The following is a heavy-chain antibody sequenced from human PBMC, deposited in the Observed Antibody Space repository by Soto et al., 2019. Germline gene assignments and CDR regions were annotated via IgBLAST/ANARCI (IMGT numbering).Heavy chain of an antibody. CDR3: ARVGGEGYCSGGSCYSRLGYYYGMDV. D-gene: IGHD2-15*01. Sequence: QVQLVQSGAEVKKPGSSVKVSCKASGGTFSSYAISWVRQAPGQGLEWMGGIIPIFGTANYAQKFQGRVTITAEESTSTAYMELSSLRSEDTAVYYCARVGGEGYCSGGSCYSRLGYYYGMDVWGQGTTVTVSS. CDR1: GGTFSSYA. V-gene: IGHV1-69*01. J-gene: IGHJ6*02. CDR2: IIPIFGTA.